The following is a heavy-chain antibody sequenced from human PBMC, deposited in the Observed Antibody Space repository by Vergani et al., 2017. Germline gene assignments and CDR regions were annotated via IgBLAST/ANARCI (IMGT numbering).Heavy chain of an antibody. CDR1: GFTFSSYA. V-gene: IGHV3-23*01. Sequence: EVQLLESGGGLVQPGGSLRLSCAASGFTFSSYAMSWVRQAPGKGLEWVSAISGSDGSTYYADSVKGRFTISRDNSKNTLYLQMNSLRAEDTAVYYCAKDKSWNYIFDYWGQGTLVIVSS. J-gene: IGHJ4*02. D-gene: IGHD1-7*01. CDR3: AKDKSWNYIFDY. CDR2: ISGSDGST.